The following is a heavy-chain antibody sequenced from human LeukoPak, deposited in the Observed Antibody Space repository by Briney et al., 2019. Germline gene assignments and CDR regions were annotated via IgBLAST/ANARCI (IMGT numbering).Heavy chain of an antibody. Sequence: GGSLRLSRAASGFDFSTYSMHWVRRAPGRGLEWLSYIDSSSSTIYYADSVKGRFTISRDNAKNSLYLQMNSLRAEDTAVFYCARGGARSSSYYYYGMDVWGLGTTVTVSS. CDR1: GFDFSTYS. CDR2: IDSSSSTI. J-gene: IGHJ6*02. CDR3: ARGGARSSSYYYYGMDV. D-gene: IGHD6-13*01. V-gene: IGHV3-48*01.